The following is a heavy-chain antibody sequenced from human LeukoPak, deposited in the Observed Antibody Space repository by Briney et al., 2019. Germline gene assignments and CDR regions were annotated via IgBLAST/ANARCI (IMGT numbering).Heavy chain of an antibody. CDR3: ASGYSSGWYVFDFDY. V-gene: IGHV4-34*01. CDR2: INHSGST. Sequence: PSETLSLTCAVYGGSFSGYYWSWIRQPPGKGLEWIGEINHSGSTDYNPSLKSRVTISVDTSKNQFSLKLSSVTAADTAVYYCASGYSSGWYVFDFDYWGQGTLVTVSS. CDR1: GGSFSGYY. D-gene: IGHD6-19*01. J-gene: IGHJ4*02.